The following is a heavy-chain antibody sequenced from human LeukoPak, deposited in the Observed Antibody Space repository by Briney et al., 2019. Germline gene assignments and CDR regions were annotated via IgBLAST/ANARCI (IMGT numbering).Heavy chain of an antibody. CDR3: ARDRGVGPLDY. D-gene: IGHD3-10*01. CDR2: IYYSGST. J-gene: IGHJ4*02. CDR1: GGSISSYY. V-gene: IGHV4-59*01. Sequence: PSETLSLTCTVSGGSISSYYWSWIRQPPGKGLEWIGYIYYSGSTNYNPSLKSRVTISVDTSKNQFSLKLGSVTAADTAVYYCARDRGVGPLDYWGQGTLVTVSS.